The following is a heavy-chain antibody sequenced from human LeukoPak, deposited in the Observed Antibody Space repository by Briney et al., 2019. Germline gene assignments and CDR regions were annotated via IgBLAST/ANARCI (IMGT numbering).Heavy chain of an antibody. CDR3: ARDGSGVWFDY. CDR2: ISAYNGDT. CDR1: GYTFTSYG. Sequence: EASVKVSCKASGYTFTSYGISWVRQAPGQGLEWMGWISAYNGDTNYAQKLQGRVTLTTDTSTSTAYMELRSLRSDDTAVYYCARDGSGVWFDYWGQGTLVTVSS. J-gene: IGHJ4*02. V-gene: IGHV1-18*01. D-gene: IGHD3-10*01.